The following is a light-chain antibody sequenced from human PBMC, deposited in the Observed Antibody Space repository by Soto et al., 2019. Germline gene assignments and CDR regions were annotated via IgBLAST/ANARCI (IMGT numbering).Light chain of an antibody. CDR2: DVS. CDR3: CSSISSSTYV. CDR1: SSDISGYNY. Sequence: QSVLTQPASVSGSPGQSIAISCTGKSSDISGYNYVSWYQQHPGKAPNLIIYDVSNRPSGVSDRFSGSKSGNTASLTISWLQAEGEADYYCCSSISSSTYVFGTGTKVTVL. V-gene: IGLV2-14*01. J-gene: IGLJ1*01.